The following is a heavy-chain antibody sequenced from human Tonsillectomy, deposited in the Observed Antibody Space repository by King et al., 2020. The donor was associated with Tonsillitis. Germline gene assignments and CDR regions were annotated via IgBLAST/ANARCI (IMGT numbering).Heavy chain of an antibody. CDR3: ARGREALVFYYYYMDV. J-gene: IGHJ6*03. CDR1: GFTFSGYD. CDR2: IGKVGDT. Sequence: VQLVESGGGLVQPGGSLRLSCAASGFTFSGYDMHWVRQVTGKGLEWVAGIGKVGDTYYPGSVKGRFTISRDNAKNSVYLEVNTLRAEDTAVYYCARGREALVFYYYYMDVWGKGTTVTVSS. V-gene: IGHV3-13*01. D-gene: IGHD2-8*02.